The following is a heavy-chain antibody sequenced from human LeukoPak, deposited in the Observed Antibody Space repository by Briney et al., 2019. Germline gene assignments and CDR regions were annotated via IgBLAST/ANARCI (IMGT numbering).Heavy chain of an antibody. V-gene: IGHV1-69*10. D-gene: IGHD2-8*01. J-gene: IGHJ6*04. CDR3: AGIPVFGVVLHQEPV. CDR1: GGTFSDYA. Sequence: SVKVSCKASGGTFSDYALNWVRQAPGQGLEWMGVFIPVLGTANSTQNFQDRVSITADISTHTVYMELSSLKSEDTAVYFCAGIPVFGVVLHQEPVWGKGTTVTVSS. CDR2: FIPVLGTA.